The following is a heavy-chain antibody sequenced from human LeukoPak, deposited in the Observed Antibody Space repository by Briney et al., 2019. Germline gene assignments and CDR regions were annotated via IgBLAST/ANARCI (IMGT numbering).Heavy chain of an antibody. Sequence: PSETLSLTCTVSGGSITDYYWGWIRQPPGKGLEWIGYDYYSGSSNYNPSLKSRVTISVDTSKNQFSLKMSSVTAADTAVYYCARANMVRGVTPPFDYFDYWGQGTLVTVSS. J-gene: IGHJ4*02. CDR3: ARANMVRGVTPPFDYFDY. CDR2: DYYSGSS. CDR1: GGSITDYY. V-gene: IGHV4-59*01. D-gene: IGHD3-10*01.